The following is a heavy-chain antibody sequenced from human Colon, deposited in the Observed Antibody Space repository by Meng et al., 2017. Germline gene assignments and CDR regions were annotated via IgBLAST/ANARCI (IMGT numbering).Heavy chain of an antibody. D-gene: IGHD2-2*01. J-gene: IGHJ4*02. CDR2: INPNSGGT. CDR1: GYSFTTYY. V-gene: IGHV1-2*06. CDR3: ARGYLVTVPTAPNAGY. Sequence: ASVKVSCKTSGYSFTTYYIHWVRQAPGQGLEWMGRINPNSGGTNYAQKFQGRVTMTRDKSSSTAYMELSSLRSDDTAVYYCARGYLVTVPTAPNAGYWGQGTLVTVSS.